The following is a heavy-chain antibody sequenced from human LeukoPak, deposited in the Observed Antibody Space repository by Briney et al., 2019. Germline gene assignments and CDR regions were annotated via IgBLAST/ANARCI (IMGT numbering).Heavy chain of an antibody. Sequence: GGSLRLSCAASGFTFSDYYMSWIRQAPGKGLEWVSYISSSSSYTNYADSAKGRFTISRDNAKNSLYLQMNSLRAEDTAVYYCARALGYSGYDYGYYYYGMDVWGQGTTVTVSS. CDR2: ISSSSSYT. J-gene: IGHJ6*02. CDR3: ARALGYSGYDYGYYYYGMDV. V-gene: IGHV3-11*05. CDR1: GFTFSDYY. D-gene: IGHD5-12*01.